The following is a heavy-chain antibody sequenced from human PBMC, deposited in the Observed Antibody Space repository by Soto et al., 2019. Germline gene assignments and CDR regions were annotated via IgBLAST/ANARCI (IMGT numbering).Heavy chain of an antibody. CDR3: AREYYYGSGSPLYYYYGMDV. V-gene: IGHV3-11*05. D-gene: IGHD3-10*01. J-gene: IGHJ6*02. CDR2: ISSSSSYT. Sequence: PGGSLRLSCAASGFTFSDYYMSWIRQAPGKRLEWVSYISSSSSYTNYADSVKGRFTISRDNAKNSLYLQMNSLRAEDTAVYYCAREYYYGSGSPLYYYYGMDVWGQGTTVTVSS. CDR1: GFTFSDYY.